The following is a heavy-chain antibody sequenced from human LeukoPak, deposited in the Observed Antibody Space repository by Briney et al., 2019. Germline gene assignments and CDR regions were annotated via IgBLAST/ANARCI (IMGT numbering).Heavy chain of an antibody. D-gene: IGHD3-10*01. CDR1: GYTFINYW. CDR2: IYPGDSDT. CDR3: ARRELPPKRFFDF. Sequence: GESLKISCQASGYTFINYWFGWVRQLPGKGLEWMGIIYPGDSDTKYSPSFQGQGTMSADRSIRTAYLQWSSRKASDTAMYYCARRELPPKRFFDFWGQGTLVTVSS. V-gene: IGHV5-51*01. J-gene: IGHJ4*02.